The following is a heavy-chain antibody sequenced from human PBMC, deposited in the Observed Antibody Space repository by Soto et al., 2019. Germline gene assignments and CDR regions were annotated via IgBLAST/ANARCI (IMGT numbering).Heavy chain of an antibody. CDR1: GGTFSSYA. V-gene: IGHV1-69*05. J-gene: IGHJ4*02. Sequence: GASVKVSCKASGGTFSSYAISWVRQAPGQGLEWMGGIIPIYGTTNYAQKFQGRVTMTTDASTSTAYMELRSLRSDDTAVYYCARGPLPGYDFWSGYPYYFDYWGQGTLVTVSS. D-gene: IGHD3-3*01. CDR3: ARGPLPGYDFWSGYPYYFDY. CDR2: IIPIYGTT.